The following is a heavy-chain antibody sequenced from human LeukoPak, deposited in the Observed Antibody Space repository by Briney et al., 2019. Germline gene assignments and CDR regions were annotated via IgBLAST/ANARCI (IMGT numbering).Heavy chain of an antibody. CDR1: GYSFTNNW. D-gene: IGHD3-16*01. V-gene: IGHV5-51*01. CDR3: ARMIGLGEVSPYFDY. CDR2: IYPHDSNI. Sequence: GESLKISCKTSGYSFTNNWIAWVRQMPGKGLEWMGIIYPHDSNIKYSPPFQGQVTISADKSISTAYLQWSSLKASHTAMYYCARMIGLGEVSPYFDYWGQGTLVTVSS. J-gene: IGHJ4*02.